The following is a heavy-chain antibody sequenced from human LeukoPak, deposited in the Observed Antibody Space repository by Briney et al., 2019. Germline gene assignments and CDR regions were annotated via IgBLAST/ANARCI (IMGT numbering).Heavy chain of an antibody. CDR3: ARSPRYCSGDSCYSVYFQH. CDR1: GFTFSSYW. CDR2: IKQDGSEK. D-gene: IGHD2-15*01. Sequence: GGSLRLSCAASGFTFSSYWMSWVRQAPGKGLEWVANIKQDGSEKYYVDSVKGRFTISRDNAKNSLYLQMNSLRAEDTAVYYCARSPRYCSGDSCYSVYFQHWGQGTLVTVSS. V-gene: IGHV3-7*01. J-gene: IGHJ1*01.